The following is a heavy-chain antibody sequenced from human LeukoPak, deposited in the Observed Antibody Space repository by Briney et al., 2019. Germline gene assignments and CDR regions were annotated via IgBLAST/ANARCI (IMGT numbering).Heavy chain of an antibody. J-gene: IGHJ4*02. Sequence: GGSLRLSCAASGFTFSSYSMNWVRQAPGKGLEWVSYISSSSSTIYYADSVKGRFTISRDNAKNSLYLQMNSLRAEDTAVYYRARNPSGYSYPDYFDYWGQGTLVTVSS. D-gene: IGHD5-18*01. CDR3: ARNPSGYSYPDYFDY. CDR1: GFTFSSYS. V-gene: IGHV3-48*01. CDR2: ISSSSSTI.